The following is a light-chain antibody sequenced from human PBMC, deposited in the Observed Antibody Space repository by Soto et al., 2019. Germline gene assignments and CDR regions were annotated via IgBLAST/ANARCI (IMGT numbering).Light chain of an antibody. J-gene: IGKJ1*01. CDR3: LQHNTYPRT. CDR1: QDIRKD. Sequence: DIQMTQSPSSLSASVGDRVTITCRASQDIRKDLAWYQQRPGKAPTRLIYGASSLESGVPSWFSGSGSGTEFTLTISSLQPEDFATYYCLQHNTYPRTFGQGTKVEIK. CDR2: GAS. V-gene: IGKV1-17*01.